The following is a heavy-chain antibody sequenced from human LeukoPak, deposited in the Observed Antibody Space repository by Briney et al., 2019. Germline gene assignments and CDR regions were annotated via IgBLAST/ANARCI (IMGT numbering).Heavy chain of an antibody. D-gene: IGHD2-21*02. CDR3: ARDPYVVVTATTDDY. Sequence: SETLSLTCTVSGGSISSSSYYWGWIRQPPGKGLEWIGSIYYSGSTYYNPSLKSRVTISVDTSKNQFSLKLSSVTAADTAVYYCARDPYVVVTATTDDYWGQGTLVTVSS. V-gene: IGHV4-39*07. CDR2: IYYSGST. CDR1: GGSISSSSYY. J-gene: IGHJ4*02.